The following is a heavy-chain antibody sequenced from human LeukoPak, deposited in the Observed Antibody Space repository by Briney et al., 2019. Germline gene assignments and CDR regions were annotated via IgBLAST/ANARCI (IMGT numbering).Heavy chain of an antibody. D-gene: IGHD3-10*01. CDR2: INPNSGGT. V-gene: IGHV1-2*06. J-gene: IGHJ6*02. CDR1: GYTFTGYY. Sequence: ASVKVSCKASGYTFTGYYMHWVRQAPGQGLEWMGRINPNSGGTNYAQKFQGRVTMTRDTSISTAYMELSRLRSDDTAVYYCASPITMVRGVMSDGMDVWGQGTTVTVSS. CDR3: ASPITMVRGVMSDGMDV.